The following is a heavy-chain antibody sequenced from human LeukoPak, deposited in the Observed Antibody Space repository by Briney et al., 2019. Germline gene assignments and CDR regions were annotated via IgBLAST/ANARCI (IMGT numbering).Heavy chain of an antibody. Sequence: SLRLSCAASGFTFDDYAMHWVRQAPGKGLEWVSGISWNSGSIGYADSVKGRFTISIDNANYSQNLQMNSLRAEDTALYYCAKDVAYNYYYDSSGYHEWGQGTLVTVSS. D-gene: IGHD3-22*01. CDR2: ISWNSGSI. CDR3: AKDVAYNYYYDSSGYHE. CDR1: GFTFDDYA. V-gene: IGHV3-9*01. J-gene: IGHJ4*02.